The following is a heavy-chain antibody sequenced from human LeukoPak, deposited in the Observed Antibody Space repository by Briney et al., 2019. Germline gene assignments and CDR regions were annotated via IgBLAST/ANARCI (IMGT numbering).Heavy chain of an antibody. J-gene: IGHJ4*02. CDR2: SHHSDNT. Sequence: GWSLRLSCEVSELIFTREYMTWVRQAPGPGLEWLSASHHSDNTYYAESVKGRLSVSRDHSKKTLYLQMKSLTTEDTAMYYCLPLRGGVGDTGFLDYWGQGIPVTVSS. V-gene: IGHV3-53*01. CDR3: LPLRGGVGDTGFLDY. D-gene: IGHD1-26*01. CDR1: ELIFTREY.